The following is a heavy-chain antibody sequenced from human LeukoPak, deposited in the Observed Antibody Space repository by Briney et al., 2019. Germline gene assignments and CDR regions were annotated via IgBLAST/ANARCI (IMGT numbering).Heavy chain of an antibody. J-gene: IGHJ4*02. CDR2: IYSDGST. CDR1: GFTVSSNY. V-gene: IGHV3-66*01. CDR3: ARAKED. Sequence: PGGSLRLSCAASGFTVSSNYMSWVRQAPGKGLEWVSIIYSDGSTDYTESVKGRFTISRDNSKNTLYLQMNSLRVEDTAVYYGARAKEDWGQGTLVTVSS.